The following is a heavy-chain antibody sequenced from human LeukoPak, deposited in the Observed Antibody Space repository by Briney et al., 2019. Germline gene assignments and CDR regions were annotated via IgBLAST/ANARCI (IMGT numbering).Heavy chain of an antibody. D-gene: IGHD3-10*02. V-gene: IGHV1-2*02. CDR2: INPKSGGT. CDR3: TGAPMF. J-gene: IGHJ4*02. CDR1: GYTFTGYY. Sequence: GASVKVSCKPSGYTFTGYYLHWVPQAPGQGLEWMGCINPKSGGTIYAQKFQGRVTMTRDSSISIAYMEVSGLTSDDTAMYYCTGAPMFWGQGTLVTVSS.